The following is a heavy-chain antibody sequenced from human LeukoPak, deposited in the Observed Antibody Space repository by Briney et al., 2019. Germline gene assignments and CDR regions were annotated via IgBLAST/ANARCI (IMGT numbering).Heavy chain of an antibody. CDR3: ARRYCSGGSCYQDY. V-gene: IGHV3-30-3*01. CDR1: GFTFSSYA. CDR2: ISYDGSDK. J-gene: IGHJ4*02. Sequence: PGGSLRLSCAASGFTFSSYAMHWVRQAPGKGLEWVAVISYDGSDKYYADSVKGRFTISRDNSKNTLYLQMNSLRAEDTAVYYCARRYCSGGSCYQDYWGQGTLVTVSS. D-gene: IGHD2-15*01.